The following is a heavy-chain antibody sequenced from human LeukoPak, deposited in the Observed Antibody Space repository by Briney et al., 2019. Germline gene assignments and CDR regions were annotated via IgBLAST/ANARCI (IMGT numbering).Heavy chain of an antibody. CDR3: ATGGSSGWYHFEY. J-gene: IGHJ4*02. V-gene: IGHV1-69*13. CDR1: GGTFSSYA. Sequence: ASVKVSCKASGGTFSSYAISWVRQAPGQGLEWMGGIIPIFGTANYAQKFQGRVTITADESTSTAYMELSSLRSEDTAVYYCATGGSSGWYHFEYWGQGTLVTVSS. CDR2: IIPIFGTA. D-gene: IGHD6-19*01.